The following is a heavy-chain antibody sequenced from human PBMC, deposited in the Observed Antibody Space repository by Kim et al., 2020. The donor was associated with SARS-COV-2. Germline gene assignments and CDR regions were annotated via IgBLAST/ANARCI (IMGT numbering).Heavy chain of an antibody. D-gene: IGHD1-26*01. V-gene: IGHV4-34*01. J-gene: IGHJ5*02. Sequence: NYNPALKSRVTISVDTSKSQFSLKLSSVTAADTAVYYCARGGGAGRWFDPWGQGTLVTVSS. CDR3: ARGGGAGRWFDP.